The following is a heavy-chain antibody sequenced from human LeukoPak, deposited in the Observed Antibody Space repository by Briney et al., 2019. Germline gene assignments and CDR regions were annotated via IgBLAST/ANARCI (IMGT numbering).Heavy chain of an antibody. CDR2: INPNSGDT. V-gene: IGHV1-2*02. CDR3: ARDGEVRQGHCSTTSCPVDY. D-gene: IGHD2-2*01. CDR1: GYTFTDSY. J-gene: IGHJ4*02. Sequence: ASVKVSCKSSGYTFTDSYMHWVRQAPGQGLEWMGWINPNSGDTNYAQKFQGRVTMTRDTSMSTAYVELSGLRFDDTAVYYCARDGEVRQGHCSTTSCPVDYWGQGTLITVSS.